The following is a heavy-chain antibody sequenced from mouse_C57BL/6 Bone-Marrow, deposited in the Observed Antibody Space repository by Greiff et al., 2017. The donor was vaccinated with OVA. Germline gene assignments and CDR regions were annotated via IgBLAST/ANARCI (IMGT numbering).Heavy chain of an antibody. CDR1: GYTFTSYW. D-gene: IGHD2-2*01. CDR3: AEGYDGWFAY. J-gene: IGHJ3*01. V-gene: IGHV1-7*01. CDR2: INPSSGYT. Sequence: QVQLKQSGAELAKPGASVKLSCKASGYTFTSYWMHWVKQRPGQGLEWIGYINPSSGYTKYNQKFKDKATLTVDKPSSTAYMQLSSLTSEDSAVYYCAEGYDGWFAYWGQGTLVTVSA.